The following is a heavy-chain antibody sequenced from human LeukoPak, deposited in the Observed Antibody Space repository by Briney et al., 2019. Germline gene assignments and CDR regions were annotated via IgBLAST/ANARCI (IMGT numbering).Heavy chain of an antibody. CDR2: INTDGSRI. J-gene: IGHJ5*02. CDR1: GFTFSNYW. V-gene: IGHV3-74*01. Sequence: GGSLRLSSAASGFTFSNYWMHWVRQAPGKGLVWVSRINTDGSRITYADSVKGRFTISRDNAMNTVYLQMNSLRAEDTAVYYCARVLSGSWDWFDPWGQGTLVTVSS. D-gene: IGHD3-22*01. CDR3: ARVLSGSWDWFDP.